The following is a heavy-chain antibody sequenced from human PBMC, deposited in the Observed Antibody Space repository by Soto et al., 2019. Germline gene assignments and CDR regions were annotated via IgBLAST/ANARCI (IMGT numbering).Heavy chain of an antibody. Sequence: ASVKVSCKASGYTFTSYAMHWVRQAPGQRLEWMGWINAGNGNTKYAQKFQGKVTITRDTSTSTAYMELSSLRSEDTAVYYCARGKHYYDSSGYYHRGYFQHWGQGTLVTVSS. D-gene: IGHD3-22*01. CDR3: ARGKHYYDSSGYYHRGYFQH. J-gene: IGHJ1*01. CDR1: GYTFTSYA. V-gene: IGHV1-3*01. CDR2: INAGNGNT.